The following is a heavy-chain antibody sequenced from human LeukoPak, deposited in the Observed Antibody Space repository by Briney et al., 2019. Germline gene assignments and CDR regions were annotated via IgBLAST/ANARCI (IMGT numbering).Heavy chain of an antibody. J-gene: IGHJ6*03. CDR2: INHSGST. CDR1: GGSFSGYY. Sequence: SETLSLTCAVYGGSFSGYYWSWIRQPPGKGLEWIGEINHSGSTNYNPSLKSRVTISVDTSKNQFSLKLSSVTAADTAVYYCARWAAGPMVRGVTAKFHYMDVWGKGTTVTVSS. CDR3: ARWAAGPMVRGVTAKFHYMDV. V-gene: IGHV4-34*01. D-gene: IGHD3-10*01.